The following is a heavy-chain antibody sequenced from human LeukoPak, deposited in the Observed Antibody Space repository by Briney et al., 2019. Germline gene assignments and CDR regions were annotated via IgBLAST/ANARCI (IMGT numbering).Heavy chain of an antibody. CDR2: ISGSGGST. V-gene: IGHV3-23*01. Sequence: GGSLRPSCAASGFTFSSYAMSWVRQAPGKGLEWVSAISGSGGSTYYADSVKGRFTISRDNSKNTLYLQMNSLRAEDTAVYYCAKRSYYDSSGYYFFDYWGQGTLVTVSS. J-gene: IGHJ4*02. CDR1: GFTFSSYA. D-gene: IGHD3-22*01. CDR3: AKRSYYDSSGYYFFDY.